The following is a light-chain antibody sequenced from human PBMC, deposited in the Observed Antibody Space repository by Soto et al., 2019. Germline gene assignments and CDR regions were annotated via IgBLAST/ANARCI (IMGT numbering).Light chain of an antibody. Sequence: PGERATLSCRASQSVSSYLAWYQQKPGQAPRLLIYDASTRATGIPARFSGSGSWTSFTLTISSLEPVDFAVYYCQQRSNCPPYTFGQGTKLEIK. CDR3: QQRSNCPPYT. CDR1: QSVSSY. CDR2: DAS. V-gene: IGKV3-11*01. J-gene: IGKJ2*01.